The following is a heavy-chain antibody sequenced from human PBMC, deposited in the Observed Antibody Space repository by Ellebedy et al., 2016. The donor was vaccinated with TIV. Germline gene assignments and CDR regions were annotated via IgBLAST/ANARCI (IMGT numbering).Heavy chain of an antibody. CDR2: MNPKRGNT. Sequence: AASVKVSCKASGYTFASYDINWVRQANGQGLEWMGWMNPKRGNTGYAQKFQGRVTMTRNTSISTAFMELSSLRSEDTAVYYCARGRRDNWSSYLFDHWGQGTLVPVSS. CDR3: ARGRRDNWSSYLFDH. D-gene: IGHD1-1*01. V-gene: IGHV1-8*01. CDR1: GYTFASYD. J-gene: IGHJ4*02.